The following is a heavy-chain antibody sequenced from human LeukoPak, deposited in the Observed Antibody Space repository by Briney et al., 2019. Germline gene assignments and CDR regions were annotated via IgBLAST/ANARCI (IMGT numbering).Heavy chain of an antibody. Sequence: GGSLRLSCAASGFTFSSYWIHWVRQAPGKGLVWVSRINSDGSSTSYADSVKGRFTISRDNAKNTLYLQMNSLRAEDTAVYYCARELSATATLEYWGQATLVTVSS. CDR1: GFTFSSYW. CDR2: INSDGSST. V-gene: IGHV3-74*01. D-gene: IGHD2-15*01. CDR3: ARELSATATLEY. J-gene: IGHJ4*02.